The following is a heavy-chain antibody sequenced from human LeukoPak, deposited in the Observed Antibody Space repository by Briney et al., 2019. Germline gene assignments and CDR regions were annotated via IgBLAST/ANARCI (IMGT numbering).Heavy chain of an antibody. CDR1: GGSFSGYY. CDR3: AKAGGNSDSDAFDI. D-gene: IGHD4-23*01. V-gene: IGHV4-59*10. Sequence: SETLSLTCAVYGGSFSGYYWSWIRQPAGKGLEWIGRIYTSGSTNSNPSLKSRVTISLDTSKNQFSLKLSSVTAADTAVYYCAKAGGNSDSDAFDIWGQGTMVTVSS. J-gene: IGHJ3*02. CDR2: IYTSGST.